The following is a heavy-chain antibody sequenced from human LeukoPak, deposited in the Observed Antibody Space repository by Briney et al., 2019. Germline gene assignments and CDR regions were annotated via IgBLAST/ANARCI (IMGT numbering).Heavy chain of an antibody. V-gene: IGHV4-30-4*01. Sequence: SATLSLTCTVSGGSISSGDYYWSWIRQPPGKGLEWIGYIYYSGSTYYNPSLKSRVTISVDTSKNQFSLKLSSVTAADTAVYYCARETVDTVTIDYWGQGTLVTVSS. CDR1: GGSISSGDYY. J-gene: IGHJ4*02. D-gene: IGHD4-17*01. CDR2: IYYSGST. CDR3: ARETVDTVTIDY.